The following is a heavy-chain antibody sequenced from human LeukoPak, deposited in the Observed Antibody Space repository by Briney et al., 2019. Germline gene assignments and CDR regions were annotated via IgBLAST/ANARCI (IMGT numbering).Heavy chain of an antibody. CDR3: ARYCSSTSCYRKYFQH. D-gene: IGHD2-2*01. CDR2: ISAYNGNT. V-gene: IGHV1-18*01. J-gene: IGHJ1*01. CDR1: GYTFTSYG. Sequence: ASVKVSCKASGYTFTSYGISWVRQAPGQGLEWMGWISAYNGNTNYAQKLQGRVTMTTDTSTSTAYMELRSLRSDDTAVYYCARYCSSTSCYRKYFQHWGQGTLVTVSS.